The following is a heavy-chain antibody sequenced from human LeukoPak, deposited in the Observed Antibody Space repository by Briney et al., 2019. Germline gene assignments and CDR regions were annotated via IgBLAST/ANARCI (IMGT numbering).Heavy chain of an antibody. J-gene: IGHJ4*02. Sequence: GASVKVSCKASGYTFTGYYMHWVRQAPGQGLEWMGWINPNSGGTNYVQKFQGRVTMTRDTSISTAYMELSRLGSDDTAVYYCARGGIGYCSGGSCYATLSDLYYFDYWGQGTLVTVSS. D-gene: IGHD2-15*01. CDR1: GYTFTGYY. V-gene: IGHV1-2*02. CDR2: INPNSGGT. CDR3: ARGGIGYCSGGSCYATLSDLYYFDY.